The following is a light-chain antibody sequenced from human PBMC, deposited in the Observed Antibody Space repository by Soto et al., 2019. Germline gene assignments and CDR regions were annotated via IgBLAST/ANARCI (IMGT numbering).Light chain of an antibody. CDR3: QEGDSRYYV. J-gene: IGLJ1*01. V-gene: IGLV3-1*01. CDR2: QDS. Sequence: SYELTPPHSVSVSTGQTASITCSGDKLGDKYACWYQQKPGQSPVLVSYQDSKLPSGIPERFSGSNTGNTATLTICGTQALNEAVYNCQEGDSRYYVFGTGTKHTDL. CDR1: KLGDKY.